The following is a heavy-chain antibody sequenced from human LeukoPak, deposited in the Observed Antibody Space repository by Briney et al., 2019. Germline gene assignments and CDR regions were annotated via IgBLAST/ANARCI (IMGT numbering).Heavy chain of an antibody. Sequence: GGSLRLSCAASGFTFSSYAMSWVRQAPGKGLEWVSAISGSGGSTYYADSVKGRFTFSRDNSKNTLYLQMNSLRAEDTAVYYCAKDPTCSSTSCYVIWGQGTLVTVSS. V-gene: IGHV3-23*01. CDR3: AKDPTCSSTSCYVI. CDR2: ISGSGGST. J-gene: IGHJ4*02. D-gene: IGHD2-2*01. CDR1: GFTFSSYA.